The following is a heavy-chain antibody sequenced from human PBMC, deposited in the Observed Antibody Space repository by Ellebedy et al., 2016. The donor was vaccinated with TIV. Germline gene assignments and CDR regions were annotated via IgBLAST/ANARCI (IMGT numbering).Heavy chain of an antibody. D-gene: IGHD3-3*01. CDR2: IYYSGNT. J-gene: IGHJ4*02. CDR3: ARRKVTNPRDDAYFDY. V-gene: IGHV4-39*01. Sequence: SETLSLXCTVSGGSISSSSYYWGWIRQPPGKGLEWIGSIYYSGNTYYNPSLKSRVTISIDTSKNQFSLRLSSVTAADTAIYRCARRKVTNPRDDAYFDYWGQGILVTVSS. CDR1: GGSISSSSYY.